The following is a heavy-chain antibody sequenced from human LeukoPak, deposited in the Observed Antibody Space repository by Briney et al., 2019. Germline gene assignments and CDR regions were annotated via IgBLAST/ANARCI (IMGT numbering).Heavy chain of an antibody. Sequence: GASVKVSCKASGYTFTSYDTNWVRQATGQGLEWMGWMNPNSGNTGYAQKFQGRVTMTRNTSISTAYMELSSLRSEDTAVYYCAGYAGYSYGDYYYMDVWGKGTTVTVSS. D-gene: IGHD5-18*01. CDR1: GYTFTSYD. CDR3: AGYAGYSYGDYYYMDV. J-gene: IGHJ6*03. V-gene: IGHV1-8*01. CDR2: MNPNSGNT.